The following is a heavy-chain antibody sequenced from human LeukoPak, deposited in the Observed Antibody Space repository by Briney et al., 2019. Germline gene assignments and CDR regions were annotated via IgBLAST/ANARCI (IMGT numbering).Heavy chain of an antibody. CDR1: GFSLSTSGVG. CDR2: IYWDDDK. Sequence: ASGPTLVKPTQTLTLTCTFSGFSLSTSGVGVGWIRQPPGKALEWLALIYWDDDKRYSPSLKSRLTITKDTSKNQVVLTMTNMDPVDTATYYCAHRRTSMIVGVRGAFDMWGQGTMVTIPS. CDR3: AHRRTSMIVGVRGAFDM. D-gene: IGHD3-22*01. J-gene: IGHJ3*02. V-gene: IGHV2-5*02.